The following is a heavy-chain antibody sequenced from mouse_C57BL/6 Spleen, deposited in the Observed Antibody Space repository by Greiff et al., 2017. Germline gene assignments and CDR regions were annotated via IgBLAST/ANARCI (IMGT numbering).Heavy chain of an antibody. V-gene: IGHV2-9-1*01. CDR2: IWTGGGT. Sequence: VQGVESGPGLVAPSQSLSITCTVSGFSLTSYAISWVRQPPGQGLEWLGVIWTGGGTNYNSAIKYRLSISKDNSKSQVFLKMNSLQTDYTARYYCARNEGIPRYFDVWGTGTTVTVSS. CDR3: ARNEGIPRYFDV. J-gene: IGHJ1*03. CDR1: GFSLTSYA.